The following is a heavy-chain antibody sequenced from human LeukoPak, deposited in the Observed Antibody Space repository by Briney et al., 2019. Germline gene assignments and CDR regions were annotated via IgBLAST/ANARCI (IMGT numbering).Heavy chain of an antibody. J-gene: IGHJ6*02. V-gene: IGHV3-30-3*01. Sequence: GGSLRLSCATSGFTFSGSAIHWVRQAPGKGLEWVAVISYDGSNKYYADSVKGRFTISRDNSKNTLYLQMNSLRAEDTAVYYCARDSTPGTTWGYYYYYGMDVWGQGTTVTVSS. CDR1: GFTFSGSA. D-gene: IGHD1-1*01. CDR3: ARDSTPGTTWGYYYYYGMDV. CDR2: ISYDGSNK.